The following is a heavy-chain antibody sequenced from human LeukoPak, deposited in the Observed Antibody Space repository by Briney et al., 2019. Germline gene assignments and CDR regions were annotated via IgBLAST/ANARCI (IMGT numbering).Heavy chain of an antibody. CDR3: ARVHRAGGWTLALDP. Sequence: ASVKVSCKASGYTFTGYFMLWVRQAPGQGLEWMGWIDPDSGGTNYAQVFQGRVTVTRDKSISTAYMELSSLRSDDTAVYYCARVHRAGGWTLALDPWGQGTLVTVSS. CDR2: IDPDSGGT. V-gene: IGHV1-2*02. D-gene: IGHD5-12*01. CDR1: GYTFTGYF. J-gene: IGHJ5*02.